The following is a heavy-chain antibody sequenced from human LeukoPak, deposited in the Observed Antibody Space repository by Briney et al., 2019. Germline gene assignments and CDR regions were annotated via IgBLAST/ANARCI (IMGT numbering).Heavy chain of an antibody. Sequence: GEFLKISCKGSGYSFSNNWIGWVRQMPGKGLEWMGIIYPGDSDTRYSPSFQGHVTISADESIRSVHLQWNSLKASDIAIYYCARARRLGDGFDFWGQGTMVTVS. J-gene: IGHJ3*01. D-gene: IGHD5/OR15-5a*01. CDR2: IYPGDSDT. CDR1: GYSFSNNW. V-gene: IGHV5-51*01. CDR3: ARARRLGDGFDF.